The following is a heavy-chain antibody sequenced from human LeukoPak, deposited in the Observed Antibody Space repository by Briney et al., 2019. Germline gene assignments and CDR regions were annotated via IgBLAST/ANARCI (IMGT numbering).Heavy chain of an antibody. V-gene: IGHV3-23*01. Sequence: PGGSLRLSCAASGFTFSRYGMSWVRQAPGKGLEWVSAISGSGSGGSTYYADSVKGRFTISRDNFKNTLYLQMNSLRVEDTAVYYCAKATSVTTLFDYWGQGTLVTVSS. D-gene: IGHD4-17*01. J-gene: IGHJ4*02. CDR2: ISGSGSGGST. CDR1: GFTFSRYG. CDR3: AKATSVTTLFDY.